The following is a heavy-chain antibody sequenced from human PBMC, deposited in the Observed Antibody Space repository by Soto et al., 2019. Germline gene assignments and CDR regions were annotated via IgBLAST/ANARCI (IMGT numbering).Heavy chain of an antibody. CDR1: GDSVSSNSAA. Sequence: SQTLSLTCDISGDSVSSNSAAWNWIRQSPSRGLEWLGRTYYRSKWYNDYAVSVKSRITINPDTSKNQFSLQLNSVTPEDTAVYYCAREGWDSSGWDDAFYIWGQGTMVTVSS. D-gene: IGHD6-19*01. CDR2: TYYRSKWYN. CDR3: AREGWDSSGWDDAFYI. J-gene: IGHJ3*02. V-gene: IGHV6-1*01.